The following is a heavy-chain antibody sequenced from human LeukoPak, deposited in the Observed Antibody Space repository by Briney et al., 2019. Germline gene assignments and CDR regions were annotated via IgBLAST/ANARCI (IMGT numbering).Heavy chain of an antibody. CDR2: INPNSGDT. V-gene: IGHV1-2*02. CDR1: GYSFTSFA. J-gene: IGHJ4*02. D-gene: IGHD5-18*01. CDR3: ARDMDTGPDLFDY. Sequence: ASVKVSCKASGYSFTSFAISWVRQAPGQGLEWMGWINPNSGDTDYAQKFQGRVTMTRDTSISTAYMELSSLRSDDTAIYYCARDMDTGPDLFDYWGQGTLVTVSS.